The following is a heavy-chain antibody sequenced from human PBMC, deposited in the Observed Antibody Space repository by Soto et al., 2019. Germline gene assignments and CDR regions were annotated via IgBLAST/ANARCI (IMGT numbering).Heavy chain of an antibody. J-gene: IGHJ4*02. CDR2: IRGSGDTT. D-gene: IGHD3-22*01. CDR1: GLSIGSSA. CDR3: ARERGDNSGYPIFDF. V-gene: IGHV3-23*01. Sequence: EVQLLESGGGLVQPGGSLRLSCAASGLSIGSSAMSWVRQAPGKGLEWVSMIRGSGDTTYYADSVEGRFTISRDRSKNTLYLQMNSLRVEDTAVYYGARERGDNSGYPIFDFWGQGTLVTVSS.